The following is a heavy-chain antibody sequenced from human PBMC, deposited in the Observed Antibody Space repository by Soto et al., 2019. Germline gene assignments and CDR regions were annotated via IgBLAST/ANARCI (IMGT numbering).Heavy chain of an antibody. Sequence: SETLSLTCTVSGGSISSSSYYWGWIRQPPGKGLEWIGSIYYSGSTYYNPSLKSRVTISVDTSKNQFSLKLSSVTAADTAVYYCARSGVEMATIYYFDYWGQGTLVT. J-gene: IGHJ4*02. V-gene: IGHV4-39*01. CDR3: ARSGVEMATIYYFDY. D-gene: IGHD5-12*01. CDR1: GGSISSSSYY. CDR2: IYYSGST.